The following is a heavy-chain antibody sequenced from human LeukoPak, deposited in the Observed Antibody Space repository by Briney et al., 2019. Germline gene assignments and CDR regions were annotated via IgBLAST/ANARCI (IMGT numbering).Heavy chain of an antibody. V-gene: IGHV3-23*01. J-gene: IGHJ5*02. CDR3: AKDLSQGSFAA. Sequence: GGSLRLSCAASGFTFSIYAMSWVRQAPGKGLEWVSTISGSGGSTYYADSVKGRFTISRDNSKNTLYLQMNSLRAEDTAVYYCAKDLSQGSFAAWGQGTLVTVSS. CDR1: GFTFSIYA. CDR2: ISGSGGST. D-gene: IGHD3-16*01.